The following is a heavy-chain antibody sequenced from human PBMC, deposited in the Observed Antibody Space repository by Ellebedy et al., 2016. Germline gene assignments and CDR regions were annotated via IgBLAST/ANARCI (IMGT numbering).Heavy chain of an antibody. CDR2: ISAYNGHT. J-gene: IGHJ6*02. CDR3: ASELELPGGMDV. V-gene: IGHV1-18*04. Sequence: ASVKVSCXASGYTFSSYGISWVRQPLGQGLEWMGWISAYNGHTNYAQKLQGRVTMTTDTSTSTAYMELRSLRSDDTAVYYCASELELPGGMDVWGQGTTVTVSS. CDR1: GYTFSSYG. D-gene: IGHD1-7*01.